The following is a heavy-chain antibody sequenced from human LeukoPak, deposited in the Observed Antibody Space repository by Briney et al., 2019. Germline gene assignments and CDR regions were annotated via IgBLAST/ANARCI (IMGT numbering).Heavy chain of an antibody. Sequence: GGALRLSCGAHGFTFSSYWRTWVRRAPGKVQVWVSRIKSEESITREADSVKGRFTSCIDNPRKTLSLQMNSLRTEDTAVYYCARGDGGSYGGRFDYWGQGTLVTVSS. D-gene: IGHD1-26*01. CDR1: GFTFSSYW. CDR2: IKSEESIT. J-gene: IGHJ4*02. CDR3: ARGDGGSYGGRFDY. V-gene: IGHV3-74*01.